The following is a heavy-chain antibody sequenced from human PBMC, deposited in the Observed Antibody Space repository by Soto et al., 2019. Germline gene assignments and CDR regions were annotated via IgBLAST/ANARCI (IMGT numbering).Heavy chain of an antibody. CDR2: IYHSGST. CDR3: ARAVGISSGYYYVP. D-gene: IGHD3-22*01. J-gene: IGHJ4*02. Sequence: SETLSLTCAVSGGSISSSNWWSWVRQPPGKGLEWIEEIYHSGSTNYNPSLKSRVTISVDKSKNQFSLKLSSVTAADTAVYYCARAVGISSGYYYVPWGQGTLVTVSS. V-gene: IGHV4-4*02. CDR1: GGSISSSNW.